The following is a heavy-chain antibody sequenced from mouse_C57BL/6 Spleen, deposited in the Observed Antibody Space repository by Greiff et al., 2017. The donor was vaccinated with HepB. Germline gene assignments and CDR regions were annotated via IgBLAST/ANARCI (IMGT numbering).Heavy chain of an antibody. CDR3: ARQGYYGNSYYFDY. D-gene: IGHD2-1*01. J-gene: IGHJ2*01. Sequence: EVQLVESGGDLVKPGGSLKLSCAASGFTFSSYGMSWVRQTPDKRLEWVATISSGGSYTYYPDSVKGRFTISRDNAKNTLYLQMSSLKSEDTAMYYCARQGYYGNSYYFDYWGHGTTLTVAS. CDR2: ISSGGSYT. V-gene: IGHV5-6*01. CDR1: GFTFSSYG.